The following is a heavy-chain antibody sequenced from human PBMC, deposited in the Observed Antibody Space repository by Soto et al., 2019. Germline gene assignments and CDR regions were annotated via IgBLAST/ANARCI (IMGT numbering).Heavy chain of an antibody. D-gene: IGHD6-19*01. Sequence: ETLSLTCTVSGGSISNYYWSWIRQPPGKGLEWIGYIYYSGSINYNPSLKSRVTISEDTSKNQFSLKMSSVTAADAAVYYCAREIAVAGTHYFDYWGQGTLVTVSS. V-gene: IGHV4-59*01. CDR3: AREIAVAGTHYFDY. CDR2: IYYSGSI. CDR1: GGSISNYY. J-gene: IGHJ4*02.